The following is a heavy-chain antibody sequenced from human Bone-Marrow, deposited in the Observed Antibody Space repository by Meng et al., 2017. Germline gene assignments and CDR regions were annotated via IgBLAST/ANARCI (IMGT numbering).Heavy chain of an antibody. V-gene: IGHV4-4*02. CDR1: GGSISSPNW. J-gene: IGHJ5*02. CDR2: IYHSGST. CDR3: ARVIYRPSGHNYFDP. D-gene: IGHD1-26*01. Sequence: QGQLEGSGPGLGKPSGTLSLTGAVSGGSISSPNWWSWVRQPPGRGLEWIGEIYHSGSTTYNPSLLSRVTISVDKSKNQFSLKLSSVTAADTAIYYCARVIYRPSGHNYFDPWGQGTLVTVSS.